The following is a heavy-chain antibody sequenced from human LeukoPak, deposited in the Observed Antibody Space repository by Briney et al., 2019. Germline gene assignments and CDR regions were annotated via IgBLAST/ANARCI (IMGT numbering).Heavy chain of an antibody. D-gene: IGHD4-11*01. Sequence: SETLSLTCAVSGGSISSGGYSWSWIQQPPGKGLEWIGYIYYSGSTYYNPSLKSRVTISVDRSKNQFSLKLSSVTAADTAVYYCAREGRSKAFDYWGQGTLVTVSS. V-gene: IGHV4-30-2*01. CDR1: GGSISSGGYS. CDR3: AREGRSKAFDY. CDR2: IYYSGST. J-gene: IGHJ4*02.